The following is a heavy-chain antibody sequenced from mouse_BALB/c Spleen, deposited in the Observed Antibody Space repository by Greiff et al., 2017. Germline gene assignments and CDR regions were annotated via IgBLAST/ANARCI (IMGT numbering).Heavy chain of an antibody. Sequence: VMLVESGGGLVQPGGSLRLSCATSGFTFTDYYMSWVRQPPGKALEWLGFIRNKANGYTTEYSASVKGRFTISRDNSQSILYLQMNTLRAEDSATYYCARDGYYWFAYWGQGTLVTVSA. D-gene: IGHD2-3*01. CDR2: IRNKANGYTT. J-gene: IGHJ3*01. CDR3: ARDGYYWFAY. CDR1: GFTFTDYY. V-gene: IGHV7-3*02.